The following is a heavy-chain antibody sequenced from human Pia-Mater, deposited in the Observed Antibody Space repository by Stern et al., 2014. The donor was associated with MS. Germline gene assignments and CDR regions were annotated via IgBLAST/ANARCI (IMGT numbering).Heavy chain of an antibody. CDR3: AHLFSDASSSWFDP. V-gene: IGHV2-5*02. CDR2: IYWDADK. J-gene: IGHJ5*02. Sequence: QVTLRESGPTLVKPTQTLTLTCTFSGFSLSTSGAGVTWIRQPPGKALEWLAFIYWDADKRYSPSLQITLTLTPDTSKSQVVLTMTSMDPVDTATYYCAHLFSDASSSWFDPWGQGTLVTVSS. CDR1: GFSLSTSGAG. D-gene: IGHD6-6*01.